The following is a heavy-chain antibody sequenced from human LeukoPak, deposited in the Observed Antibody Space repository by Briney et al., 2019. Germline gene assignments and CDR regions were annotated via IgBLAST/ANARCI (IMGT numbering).Heavy chain of an antibody. CDR3: SRGPIQLWVHNGVDV. J-gene: IGHJ6*02. CDR2: IRSKAYRGTT. D-gene: IGHD5-18*01. CDR1: GFNFGDHA. Sequence: GGSLRLSCTTSGFNFGDHAMTWVRQAPGKGLNWAGFIRSKAYRGTTEYAASVKGRFTISRDDSKSVVYLQMNSLKSEDTAVYYCSRGPIQLWVHNGVDVWGQGTTVTVSS. V-gene: IGHV3-49*04.